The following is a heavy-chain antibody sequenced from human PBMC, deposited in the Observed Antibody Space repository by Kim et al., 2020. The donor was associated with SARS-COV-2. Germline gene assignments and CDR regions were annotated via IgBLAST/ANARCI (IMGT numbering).Heavy chain of an antibody. CDR2: MNSDGSRI. CDR3: ASPPGSTPNN. CDR1: GFTFSSYW. V-gene: IGHV3-74*01. J-gene: IGHJ4*02. D-gene: IGHD2-2*01. Sequence: GGSLRLSCAASGFTFSSYWMHWVRQGPGKGLMWVSSMNSDGSRITYADSVKGRFTISRDNAKNTLYLQMNSLRAEDTAVYYCASPPGSTPNNLGQGTLVTVSS.